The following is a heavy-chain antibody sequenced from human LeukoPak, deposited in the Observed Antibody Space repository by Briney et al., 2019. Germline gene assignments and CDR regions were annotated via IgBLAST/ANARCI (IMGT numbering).Heavy chain of an antibody. CDR3: ATKVYSGYARWYAFDI. D-gene: IGHD5-12*01. Sequence: ASVKVSCKASGYTFTSYYMHWVRQAPGQGLEWMGIINPSGGSTSYAQKFQGRVTITADESTSTAYMELSSLRSEDTAVYYCATKVYSGYARWYAFDIWGQGTMVTVSS. CDR2: INPSGGST. V-gene: IGHV1-46*01. CDR1: GYTFTSYY. J-gene: IGHJ3*02.